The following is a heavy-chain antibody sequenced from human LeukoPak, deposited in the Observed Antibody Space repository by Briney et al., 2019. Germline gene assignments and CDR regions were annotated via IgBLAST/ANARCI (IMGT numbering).Heavy chain of an antibody. J-gene: IGHJ3*01. CDR1: GYTLTELS. CDR2: FDPEDGET. CDR3: ATDSRITIFGVVNINPH. D-gene: IGHD3-3*01. V-gene: IGHV1-24*01. Sequence: GASVKVSCKVSGYTLTELSMHWVRQAPGKGLEWMGGFDPEDGETIYAQKFQGRVTMTEDTSTDTAYMELSSLRSEDTAVYYCATDSRITIFGVVNINPHWGQGTMVTVSS.